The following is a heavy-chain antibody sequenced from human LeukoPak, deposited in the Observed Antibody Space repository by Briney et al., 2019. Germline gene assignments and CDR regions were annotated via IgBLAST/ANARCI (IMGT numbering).Heavy chain of an antibody. D-gene: IGHD3-3*01. V-gene: IGHV1-8*01. Sequence: ASVKVSCKASGYTSTSYDINWVRQATGQGLEWMGWMNPNSGNTGYAQKFQGRVTMTRNTSISTAYMELSSLRSEDTAVYYCARGVPYDFWSGYYKGLVDYWGQGTLVTVSS. CDR3: ARGVPYDFWSGYYKGLVDY. J-gene: IGHJ4*02. CDR2: MNPNSGNT. CDR1: GYTSTSYD.